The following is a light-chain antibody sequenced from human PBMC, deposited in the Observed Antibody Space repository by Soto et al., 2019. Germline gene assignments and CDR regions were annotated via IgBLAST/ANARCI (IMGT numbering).Light chain of an antibody. CDR1: EDINSR. V-gene: IGKV1-12*01. J-gene: IGKJ5*01. CDR2: AAF. CDR3: QQSDSFPIT. Sequence: DIQMTQSPSSVSASVGDRVTISCRASEDINSRLAWYQQKPGNAPKLLIYAAFILQSGVPSRFIDHESGTDFALSISSLQPEAFATYSCQQSDSFPITFGQGTRLEI.